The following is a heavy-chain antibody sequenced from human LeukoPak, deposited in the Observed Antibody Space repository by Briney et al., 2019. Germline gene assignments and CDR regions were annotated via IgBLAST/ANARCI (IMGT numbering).Heavy chain of an antibody. Sequence: GGSLRLSCAASGFTFSNYAMNWVRQAPGKGLEWVSVISGSGDTTYYADSVKGRFTISRDNSKNTLYLQMNSLRAEDTAIYYCAKESRDSSIFYNAFHIWGQGTMVTVSS. CDR2: ISGSGDTT. V-gene: IGHV3-23*01. CDR1: GFTFSNYA. CDR3: AKESRDSSIFYNAFHI. J-gene: IGHJ3*02. D-gene: IGHD6-13*01.